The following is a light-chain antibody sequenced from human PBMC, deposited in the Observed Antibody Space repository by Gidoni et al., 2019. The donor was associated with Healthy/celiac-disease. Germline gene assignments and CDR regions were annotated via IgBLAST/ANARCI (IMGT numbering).Light chain of an antibody. CDR3: QQSYSTPLT. Sequence: DIQMTQSPSSLSASVVDRVTITCRASQSISSYLNWYQQKPGKAPKLLIYAASSLQRGVPSRFSGSGSWKDFTLTISSLQPEDFATYYCQQSYSTPLTFGGGTKVEIK. CDR2: AAS. CDR1: QSISSY. J-gene: IGKJ4*01. V-gene: IGKV1-39*01.